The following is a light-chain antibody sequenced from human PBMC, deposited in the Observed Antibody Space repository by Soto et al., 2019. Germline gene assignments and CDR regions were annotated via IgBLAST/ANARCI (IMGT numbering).Light chain of an antibody. J-gene: IGLJ2*01. V-gene: IGLV2-14*01. Sequence: QSALTQPASVSGSPGQSITISCTGTSSDVGVYNYVSWYQQHPGKAPKLMIYDVSNRPSGVSNRFSGSKSGNTASLTISGLQAEDEADDYCSSYTSSSTVVFGGGTKLTVL. CDR3: SSYTSSSTVV. CDR1: SSDVGVYNY. CDR2: DVS.